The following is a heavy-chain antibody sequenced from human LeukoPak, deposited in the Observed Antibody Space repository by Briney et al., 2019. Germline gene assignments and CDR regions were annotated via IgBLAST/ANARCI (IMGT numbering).Heavy chain of an antibody. Sequence: GGSLRLSCAASGFTFRSYAMHWVRQAPGKGLEWVAGISNDGSDKYYADSVKGRFTISRDNSKNTLYLQMNSLRAEDTAVHYCARAISSRYNLDYYYGMDVWGQGTTVTVSS. CDR2: ISNDGSDK. J-gene: IGHJ6*02. V-gene: IGHV3-30-3*01. CDR3: ARAISSRYNLDYYYGMDV. CDR1: GFTFRSYA. D-gene: IGHD1-1*01.